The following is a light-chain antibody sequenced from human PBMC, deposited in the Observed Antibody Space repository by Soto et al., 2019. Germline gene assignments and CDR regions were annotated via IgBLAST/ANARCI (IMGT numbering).Light chain of an antibody. CDR3: QTWGTGTPVV. V-gene: IGLV4-69*01. CDR1: SGHSSYA. CDR2: LNSDGSH. Sequence: QLVLTQSPSASASLGASVKLTCTLSSGHSSYAIAWHQQQPEKGPRYLMKLNSDGSHSKGDGIPDRFSGSSSGAERYLTIPSLQSEDEADYYCQTWGTGTPVVFGGGTKLTVL. J-gene: IGLJ2*01.